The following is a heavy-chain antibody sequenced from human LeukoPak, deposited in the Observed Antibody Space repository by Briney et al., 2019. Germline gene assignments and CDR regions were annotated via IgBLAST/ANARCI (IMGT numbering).Heavy chain of an antibody. CDR3: VMPHDTEYYFDY. V-gene: IGHV3-30*04. Sequence: GRSLRLSCAASGFTFSSYAMHWVRQAPGKGLEWVAVISYDGSNKYYADSVKGRFTISRDNSKNTLYLQMNSLRAEDTAVYYCVMPHDTEYYFDYWGQGTLVTVSS. CDR1: GFTFSSYA. J-gene: IGHJ4*02. CDR2: ISYDGSNK.